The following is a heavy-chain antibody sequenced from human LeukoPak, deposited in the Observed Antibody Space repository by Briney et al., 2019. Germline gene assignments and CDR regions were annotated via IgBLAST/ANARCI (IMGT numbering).Heavy chain of an antibody. CDR3: ARVHQGPGSFYSVIFDK. CDR1: GFTFSRYG. Sequence: GGSLRLSCAAPGFTFSRYGMHWVRQAPGKGLEWVAFIWFDGSNKYYADSVKGRFTISRDNSKNTLSLQMNSLRAEDTAVYYCARVHQGPGSFYSVIFDKWGQGTLVTVSS. D-gene: IGHD3-10*01. CDR2: IWFDGSNK. J-gene: IGHJ4*02. V-gene: IGHV3-33*01.